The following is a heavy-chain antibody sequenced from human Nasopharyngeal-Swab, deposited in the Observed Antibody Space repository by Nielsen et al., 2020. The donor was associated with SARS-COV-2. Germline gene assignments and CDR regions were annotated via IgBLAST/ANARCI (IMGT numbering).Heavy chain of an antibody. V-gene: IGHV3-30-3*02. CDR2: ISYDGSNK. CDR3: AKDLRGPYFF. D-gene: IGHD2/OR15-2a*01. Sequence: WIRQPPGKGLEWVAVISYDGSNKYYADSVKGRFTISRDNSKNTLSLQMNSLRAEDTAVYYCAKDLRGPYFFWGQGTLVTVSS. J-gene: IGHJ4*02.